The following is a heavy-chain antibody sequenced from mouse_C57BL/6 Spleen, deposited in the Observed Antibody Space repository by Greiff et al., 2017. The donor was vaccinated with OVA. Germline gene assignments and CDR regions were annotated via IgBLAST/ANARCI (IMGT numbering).Heavy chain of an antibody. J-gene: IGHJ2*01. CDR2: IYPGNSDT. D-gene: IGHD1-1*01. CDR3: TRWDYYGSSYCDY. V-gene: IGHV1-5*01. Sequence: VQLQQSGTVLARPGASVKMSCKTSGYTFTSYWMHWVKQRPGQGLEWIGAIYPGNSDTSYNQKFKGKAKLTAVTSASTAYMELSSLTNEDSAVYYCTRWDYYGSSYCDYWGQGTTLTVSS. CDR1: GYTFTSYW.